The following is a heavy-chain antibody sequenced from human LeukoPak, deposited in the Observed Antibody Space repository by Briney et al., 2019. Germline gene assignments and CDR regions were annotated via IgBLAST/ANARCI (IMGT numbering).Heavy chain of an antibody. CDR2: INPNSGGT. CDR3: ARAGIMITFGGVIVKALGDY. V-gene: IGHV1-2*02. CDR1: VSTFTGYY. Sequence: ASVKVSCKASVSTFTGYYMHWVRQAPGQGLEWMGWINPNSGGTNYAQKFQGRVTMTRDTSISTAYMELSRLRSDDTAVYYCARAGIMITFGGVIVKALGDYWGQGTLVTVSS. J-gene: IGHJ4*02. D-gene: IGHD3-16*02.